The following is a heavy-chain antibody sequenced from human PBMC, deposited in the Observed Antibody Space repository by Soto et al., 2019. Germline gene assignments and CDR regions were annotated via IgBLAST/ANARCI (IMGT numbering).Heavy chain of an antibody. CDR3: ARGLYGAYGQDF. CDR2: IKGDEITT. D-gene: IGHD4-17*01. CDR1: GFTFSNYW. V-gene: IGHV3-74*01. J-gene: IGHJ4*02. Sequence: EVQLVESGENLVQPGGSLRLSCAASGFTFSNYWIHWVRQAPGKGLVWVSRIKGDEITTNYADSVKGRFTISRDNAKNTVFLQMHSRRAEDTALYYCARGLYGAYGQDFWGQGILVTVS.